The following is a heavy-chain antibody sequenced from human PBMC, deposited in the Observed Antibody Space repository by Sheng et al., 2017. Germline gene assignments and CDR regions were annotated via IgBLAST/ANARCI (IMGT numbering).Heavy chain of an antibody. CDR2: ISAYNGNT. CDR1: GYTFTSYA. Sequence: QVQLVQSGAEVKKPGASVKVSCKASGYTFTSYAITWVRQAPGQGLEWMGWISAYNGNTNYTQKLQGRFSMSTDTSTSTAYMELRSLRSDDTAVYYCARDSGPRNYYYDGRLGPRDHGHRL. J-gene: IGHJ6*02. CDR3: ARDSGPRNYYYDGR. V-gene: IGHV1-18*01. D-gene: IGHD6-25*01.